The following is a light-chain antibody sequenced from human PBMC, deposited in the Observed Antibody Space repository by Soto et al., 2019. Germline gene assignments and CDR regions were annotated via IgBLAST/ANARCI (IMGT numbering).Light chain of an antibody. CDR1: QSINNN. CDR3: QQSYTSIT. J-gene: IGKJ5*01. Sequence: DIQRTQYPSSLSSSVGDRVTITCRTSQSINNNLNWYQQKPGKAPKLLIYAASSLQSGVPSRFSGSGSGTDFALTISSLQPEDFATYFCQQSYTSITFGLGTRLEIK. CDR2: AAS. V-gene: IGKV1-39*01.